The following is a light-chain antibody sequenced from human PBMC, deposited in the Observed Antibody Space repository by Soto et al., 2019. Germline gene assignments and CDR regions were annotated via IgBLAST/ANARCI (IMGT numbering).Light chain of an antibody. V-gene: IGKV3-15*01. CDR1: QSVSSN. Sequence: EIVMTQSPATLSVSPGERATLSCRASQSVSSNLAWYQQKPGQAPRLLIYGASTRATGVPARFSGSGSGTDFTLTISSLEPEDFAVYYCQQYRSWPITFGQGTRLEIK. CDR2: GAS. J-gene: IGKJ5*01. CDR3: QQYRSWPIT.